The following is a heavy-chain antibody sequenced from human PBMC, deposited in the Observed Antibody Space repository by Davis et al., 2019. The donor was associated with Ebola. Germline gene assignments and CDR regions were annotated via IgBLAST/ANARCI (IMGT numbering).Heavy chain of an antibody. V-gene: IGHV3-30*19. Sequence: GESLKISCAASGFTFSSYGMHWVRQAPVKGLEWVAVISYDGSNKYYADSVKGRFTISRDNSKNTLYLQMNSLRAEDTAVYYCARGNFWSGYWGQGTLVTVSS. J-gene: IGHJ4*02. CDR1: GFTFSSYG. CDR3: ARGNFWSGY. D-gene: IGHD3-3*01. CDR2: ISYDGSNK.